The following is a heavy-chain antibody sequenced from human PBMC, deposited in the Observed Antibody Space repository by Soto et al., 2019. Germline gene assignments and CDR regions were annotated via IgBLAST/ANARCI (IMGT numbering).Heavy chain of an antibody. CDR3: AKGSYGDYDPDY. V-gene: IGHV3-23*01. CDR2: ISGSGTNT. Sequence: EVQLLESGGGLVQPGGSLRLTCAASRFTFSSYAMNWVRQAPGKGLEWVSTISGSGTNTYYADSVKGRFTISRDNSKTTLYLQMNSLRAEDTAVYYCAKGSYGDYDPDYWGQGTLITVSS. J-gene: IGHJ4*02. CDR1: RFTFSSYA. D-gene: IGHD4-17*01.